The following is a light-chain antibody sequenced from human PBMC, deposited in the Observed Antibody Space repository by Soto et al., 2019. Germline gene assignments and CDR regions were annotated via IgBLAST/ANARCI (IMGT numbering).Light chain of an antibody. CDR1: QSVSSSY. V-gene: IGKV3-20*01. CDR3: QPYGSSPRTFT. Sequence: EIVLTQSPGTLSLSPGERATLSCRASQSVSSSYLAWYQQKPGQAPRLLIYGASSRATGIPDRFSGSGSGTDFTLTISSLESEDSAVYYCQPYGSSPRTFTFGPGTKVDIK. CDR2: GAS. J-gene: IGKJ3*01.